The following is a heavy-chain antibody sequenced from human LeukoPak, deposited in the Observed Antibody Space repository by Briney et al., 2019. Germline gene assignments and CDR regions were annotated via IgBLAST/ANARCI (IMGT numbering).Heavy chain of an antibody. V-gene: IGHV4-39*01. CDR3: ARQRMDTAMVAY. Sequence: SETLSLTCTVSGGSLSSSSYYWGWIRQPPGKGLEWIGSIYYSGSTYYNPSLKSRVTISVDTSKNQFSLKLSSVTAADTAVYYCARQRMDTAMVAYWGQGTLVTVSS. CDR2: IYYSGST. CDR1: GGSLSSSSYY. D-gene: IGHD5-18*01. J-gene: IGHJ4*02.